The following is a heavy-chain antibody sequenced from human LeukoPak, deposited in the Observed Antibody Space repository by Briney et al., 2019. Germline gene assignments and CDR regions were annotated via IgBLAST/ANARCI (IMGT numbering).Heavy chain of an antibody. CDR3: AKRDCSSTSCPLHGMDV. V-gene: IGHV3-74*01. J-gene: IGHJ6*02. Sequence: GGSLRLSCAASGFTFSSYWMHWVRQAPGKGLVWVSRINSDGSSTSYADSVKGRFTISRDNAKNTLYLQMNSLRAEDTAVYYCAKRDCSSTSCPLHGMDVWGQGTTVTVSS. D-gene: IGHD2-2*01. CDR1: GFTFSSYW. CDR2: INSDGSST.